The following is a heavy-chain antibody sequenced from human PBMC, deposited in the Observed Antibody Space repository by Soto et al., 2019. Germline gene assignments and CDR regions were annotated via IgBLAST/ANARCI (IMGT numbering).Heavy chain of an antibody. CDR1: GFTFSSYA. V-gene: IGHV3-23*01. CDR2: ISGGGETT. D-gene: IGHD3-10*01. J-gene: IGHJ4*02. CDR3: AFNSGSGSYYFDY. Sequence: EVQLLESGGGLVQPGGSLRLSCAASGFTFSSYAMWWLRQAPGKGLECVSAISGGGETTYYADSVKGRFTISRDNSKNTLYLQTNSLRAEDTAVYYCAFNSGSGSYYFDYWGQGTLVTVSS.